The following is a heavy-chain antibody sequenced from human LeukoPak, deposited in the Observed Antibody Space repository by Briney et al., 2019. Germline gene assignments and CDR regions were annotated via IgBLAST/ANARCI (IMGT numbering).Heavy chain of an antibody. CDR2: IKQDGSEK. CDR1: GFTFSSYW. CDR3: ARDPPKKPWDY. J-gene: IGHJ4*02. V-gene: IGHV3-7*01. Sequence: HTGGSLRLSWAASGFTFSSYWMSWVRQAPGKGLEWVANIKQDGSEKYYVDSVKGRFTISRDNAKNSLYLQMNSLRAEDTAVYYCARDPPKKPWDYWGQGTLVTVSS.